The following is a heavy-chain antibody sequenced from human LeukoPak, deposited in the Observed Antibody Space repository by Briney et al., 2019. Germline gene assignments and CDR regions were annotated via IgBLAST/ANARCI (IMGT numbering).Heavy chain of an antibody. V-gene: IGHV1-46*01. CDR3: ARSDNMERTRTLWFGESFNWFDP. Sequence: AASVKVSCKASGYTFTSYYVHWVRQAPGQGLEWMGIINPSGGSTSYAQKFQGRVTMTRDTSTSTVYMELSSLRSEDTAVYYCARSDNMERTRTLWFGESFNWFDPWGQGTLVTVSS. CDR2: INPSGGST. CDR1: GYTFTSYY. D-gene: IGHD3-10*01. J-gene: IGHJ5*02.